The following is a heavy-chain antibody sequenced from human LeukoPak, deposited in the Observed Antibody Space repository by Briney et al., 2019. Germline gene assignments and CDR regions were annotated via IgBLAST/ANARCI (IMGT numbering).Heavy chain of an antibody. CDR1: GFTFSNYW. CDR3: ARDLVLLWFGEPTTSGGGATNWFDP. J-gene: IGHJ5*02. Sequence: GGSLRLSCAASGFTFSNYWMHWVRQAPGKGLVWVSRINSDGINTSYADSVKGRFTISRDNAKNSLYLQMNSLRAEDTAVYYCARDLVLLWFGEPTTSGGGATNWFDPWGQGTLVTVSS. D-gene: IGHD3-10*01. V-gene: IGHV3-74*01. CDR2: INSDGINT.